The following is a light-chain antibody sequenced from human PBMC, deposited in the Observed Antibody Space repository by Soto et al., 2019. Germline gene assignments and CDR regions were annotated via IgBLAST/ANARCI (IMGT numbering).Light chain of an antibody. V-gene: IGKV1-12*01. CDR3: QQASAFPPT. CDR1: QDISSW. J-gene: IGKJ1*01. CDR2: GAS. Sequence: IQMTQSPSSVSASVGDRVTITCWASQDISSWLAWYQQKPGRVPRLLVYGASTLQSGVPPRFSGSGSGSAFTLTITNLQPDDFAIYYCQQASAFPPTFGQGTKIEV.